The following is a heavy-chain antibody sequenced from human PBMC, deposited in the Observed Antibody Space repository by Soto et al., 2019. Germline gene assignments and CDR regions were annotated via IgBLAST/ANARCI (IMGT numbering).Heavy chain of an antibody. CDR1: GYTFTGYY. V-gene: IGHV1-2*04. CDR3: ARAPRASSGYPQYSFDY. CDR2: INPNSGGT. J-gene: IGHJ4*02. D-gene: IGHD3-22*01. Sequence: QVQLVQSGAEVKKPGASVKVSCKASGYTFTGYYMHWVRQAPGQGLEWMGWINPNSGGTNYAQKFQGWVTMTRDTSISTAYMELSRLRPDDTAVYYCARAPRASSGYPQYSFDYWGQGTLVTVSS.